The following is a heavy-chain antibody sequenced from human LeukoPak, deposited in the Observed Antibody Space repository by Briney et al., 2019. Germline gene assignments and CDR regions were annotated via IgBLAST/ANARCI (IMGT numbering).Heavy chain of an antibody. CDR1: GFTLDDYG. Sequence: GGSLRLSCAASGFTLDDYGMSWVRQAPGKGLEWVSGINWNGGSTGYADSVKGRFTIYRDNAKNSLYLQMNSLRAEDTALYYCARGYCSSTSCYFDYWGQGTLVTVSS. CDR3: ARGYCSSTSCYFDY. D-gene: IGHD2-2*01. J-gene: IGHJ4*02. V-gene: IGHV3-20*04. CDR2: INWNGGST.